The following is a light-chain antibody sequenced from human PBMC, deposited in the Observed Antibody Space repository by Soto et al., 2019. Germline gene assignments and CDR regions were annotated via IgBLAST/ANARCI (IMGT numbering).Light chain of an antibody. Sequence: DIQMTQSPSPLSASIGDRVTITCRASQSIDNWLAWYQQKPGEAPQLLIYDASRVKTGVPSRFTASGSGTEFTLTINTLQADDSATYFCQHYNGYPYTFGPGTKVDIK. J-gene: IGKJ2*01. V-gene: IGKV1-5*01. CDR1: QSIDNW. CDR3: QHYNGYPYT. CDR2: DAS.